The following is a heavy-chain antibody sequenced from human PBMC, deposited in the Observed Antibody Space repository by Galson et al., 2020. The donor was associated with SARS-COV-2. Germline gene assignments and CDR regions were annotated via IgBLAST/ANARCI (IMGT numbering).Heavy chain of an antibody. D-gene: IGHD3-9*01. Sequence: ETGGSLRLSCAASGFTFSSYAMHWVRQAPGKGLEWVAVISYDGSNKYYADSVKGRFTISRDNSKNTLYLQMNSLRAEDTAVYYCARDPAAKGPPYIRYFDWTILGARYYYGMDVWGQGTTVTVSS. J-gene: IGHJ6*02. V-gene: IGHV3-30-3*01. CDR1: GFTFSSYA. CDR3: ARDPAAKGPPYIRYFDWTILGARYYYGMDV. CDR2: ISYDGSNK.